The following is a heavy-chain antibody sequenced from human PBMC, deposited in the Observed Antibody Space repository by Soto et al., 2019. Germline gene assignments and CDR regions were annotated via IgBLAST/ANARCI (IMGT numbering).Heavy chain of an antibody. CDR2: IFSNDEK. V-gene: IGHV2-26*01. CDR1: GFSLSNARMG. D-gene: IGHD6-6*01. Sequence: GSGPTLVNPTETLTLTCTVSGFSLSNARMGVSWIRQPPGKALEWLAHIFSNDEKSYSTSLKSRLTISKDTSKSQVVLTMTNMDPVDTATYYCARISDSSSISDYYFDYWGQGTLVTVSS. J-gene: IGHJ4*02. CDR3: ARISDSSSISDYYFDY.